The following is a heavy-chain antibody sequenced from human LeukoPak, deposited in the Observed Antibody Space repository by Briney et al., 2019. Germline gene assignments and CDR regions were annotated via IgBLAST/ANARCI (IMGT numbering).Heavy chain of an antibody. J-gene: IGHJ2*01. CDR3: AKDLGDSWYFDL. CDR1: GFTFSSYA. V-gene: IGHV3-23*01. D-gene: IGHD3-10*01. CDR2: ISGSVAYT. Sequence: GGSLRLSCAASGFTFSSYAMSWVRQAPGKGREWVSAISGSVAYTYYAASVRGRFTISRDSSKNTLYLQMNSLRAEDTAVYYCAKDLGDSWYFDLWGRGTLVTVSS.